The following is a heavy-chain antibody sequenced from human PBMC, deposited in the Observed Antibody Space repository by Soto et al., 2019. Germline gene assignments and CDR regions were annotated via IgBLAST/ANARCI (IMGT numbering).Heavy chain of an antibody. V-gene: IGHV3-48*03. CDR1: GFTFSSYE. Sequence: SLRLSCAASGFTFSSYEMNWVRQAPGKGLEWVSYISNSGSILYYADSVKGRFTISRDNAKNSLYLQMNSLRAEDTAVYYCARGDYYGSGIYWRYWGQGTLVTVSS. CDR2: ISNSGSIL. D-gene: IGHD3-10*01. J-gene: IGHJ4*02. CDR3: ARGDYYGSGIYWRY.